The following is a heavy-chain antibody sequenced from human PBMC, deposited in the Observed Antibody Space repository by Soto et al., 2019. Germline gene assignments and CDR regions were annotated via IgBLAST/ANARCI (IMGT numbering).Heavy chain of an antibody. CDR3: AKAGVVAAPTPYYFDY. CDR2: ISGSGGST. V-gene: IGHV3-23*01. D-gene: IGHD2-15*01. Sequence: GGSLRLSCAASGFTFSSYAMSWVRQAPGKGLEWVSAISGSGGSTYYADSVKGRFTTSRDNSKNTLYLQMNSLRAEDTAVYYCAKAGVVAAPTPYYFDYWGQGTLVTVSS. J-gene: IGHJ4*02. CDR1: GFTFSSYA.